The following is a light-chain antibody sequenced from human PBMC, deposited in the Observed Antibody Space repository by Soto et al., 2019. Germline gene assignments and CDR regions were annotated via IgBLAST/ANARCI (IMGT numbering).Light chain of an antibody. V-gene: IGKV3-20*01. CDR1: QSVSSSY. Sequence: DIVLTQSPGTLSLSPGERATLSCRASQSVSSSYLAWYQQKPGQALRLLIYGASIRATGIPDRFSGSGSGTDFTLTISRLEPEDFAVYYCQQYGSSPLTFGGGTKVEIK. CDR2: GAS. CDR3: QQYGSSPLT. J-gene: IGKJ4*01.